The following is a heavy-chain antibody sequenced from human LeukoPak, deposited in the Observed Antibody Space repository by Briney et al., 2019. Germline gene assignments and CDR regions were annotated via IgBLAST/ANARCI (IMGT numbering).Heavy chain of an antibody. Sequence: GGSLRLSCAASGFSFTYAWVSWVRQAPGKGLEWVGRIKSKPDGATTDYAAPVKGRFTISRDDSQNTLYLQMNSLQTEDTAMYYCTSTVPRGSWGRGTLVTVSS. D-gene: IGHD4-17*01. CDR3: TSTVPRGS. CDR2: IKSKPDGATT. CDR1: GFSFTYAW. V-gene: IGHV3-15*01. J-gene: IGHJ5*02.